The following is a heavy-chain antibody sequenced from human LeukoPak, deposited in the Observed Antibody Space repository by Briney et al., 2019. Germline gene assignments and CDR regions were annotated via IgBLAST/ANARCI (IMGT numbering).Heavy chain of an antibody. V-gene: IGHV3-21*01. J-gene: IGHJ4*02. Sequence: GGYLRLSCAASGFTFSSYSMNWVRQAPGKGLEWVSSISSSSSYIYYADSVKGRFTISRDNAKNSLYQQMNSLRAEDTAVYYCARAVDTAMVFRGQGTLVTVSS. D-gene: IGHD5-18*01. CDR2: ISSSSSYI. CDR1: GFTFSSYS. CDR3: ARAVDTAMVF.